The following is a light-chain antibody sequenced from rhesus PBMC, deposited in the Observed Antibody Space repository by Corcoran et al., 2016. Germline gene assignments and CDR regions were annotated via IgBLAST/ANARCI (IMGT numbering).Light chain of an antibody. J-gene: IGKJ2*01. CDR3: QQYYSYPHS. Sequence: DIQMTQSPSSLSAPVGDTVTITCRASQSFSCRLAWYQHTPGKAPILLIDSASTLHSGVPSRFSGSKSGTDFTLTIRSLQPEDVASYYCQQYYSYPHSFGQGTKVEIK. V-gene: IGKV1-46*01. CDR1: QSFSCR. CDR2: SAS.